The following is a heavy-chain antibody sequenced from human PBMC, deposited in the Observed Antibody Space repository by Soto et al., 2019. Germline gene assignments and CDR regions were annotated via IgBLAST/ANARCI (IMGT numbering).Heavy chain of an antibody. J-gene: IGHJ5*02. V-gene: IGHV4-30-4*01. CDR2: IYHSGTT. Sequence: QVQLQESGPRLVRPSQTLSLTCSVSGGSISSGDYYWSWIRQPPGKGLEWIGFIYHSGTTYYNASLKSRATLSVDNSKNQFSLKLTSVTAADTAIYFCARDGAVSGYMWFDPWGQGTLVTVSS. CDR1: GGSISSGDYY. CDR3: ARDGAVSGYMWFDP. D-gene: IGHD3-22*01.